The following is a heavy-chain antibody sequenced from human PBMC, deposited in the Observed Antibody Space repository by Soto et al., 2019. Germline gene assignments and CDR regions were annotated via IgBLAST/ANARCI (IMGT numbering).Heavy chain of an antibody. V-gene: IGHV3-30*03. Sequence: QVQLVESGGGVVQPGRSLRLSYAASGFTFSSYGMHWVRQAPGKGLEWVAVISYDGSTKYYADSVKGRFTISRDSSKNTLYLEMNGLRADDTAVYYCTGEVASGYWGQGNLVTVSS. J-gene: IGHJ4*02. CDR2: ISYDGSTK. D-gene: IGHD2-8*02. CDR3: TGEVASGY. CDR1: GFTFSSYG.